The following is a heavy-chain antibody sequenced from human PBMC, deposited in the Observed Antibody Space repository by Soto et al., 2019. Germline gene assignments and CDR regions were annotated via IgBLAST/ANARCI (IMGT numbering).Heavy chain of an antibody. D-gene: IGHD1-26*01. V-gene: IGHV3-30*18. J-gene: IGHJ6*02. CDR3: AKPLVGATSPYYYYGMDV. CDR1: GFTFSSYG. Sequence: GGSLRLSCAASGFTFSSYGMHWVRQAPGKGLEWVAVISYDGSNKYYADSVKGRFTISRDNSKNTLYLQMNSLRAEDTAVYYCAKPLVGATSPYYYYGMDVWGQGTTVTVSS. CDR2: ISYDGSNK.